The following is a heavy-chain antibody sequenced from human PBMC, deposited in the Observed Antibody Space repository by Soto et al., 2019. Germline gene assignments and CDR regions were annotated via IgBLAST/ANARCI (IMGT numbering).Heavy chain of an antibody. D-gene: IGHD1-26*01. CDR2: IYYSGST. Sequence: QVQLQESGPGLVKPSETLSLTCTVSGGSINNYYWSWIRQPPGKGLEWIGYIYYSGSTNYNPSLKSRVTISVDTSKNQFSLELSSVTAADTAVYYCARRYGGNFDYSGQGTLVTVSS. CDR1: GGSINNYY. J-gene: IGHJ4*02. CDR3: ARRYGGNFDY. V-gene: IGHV4-59*01.